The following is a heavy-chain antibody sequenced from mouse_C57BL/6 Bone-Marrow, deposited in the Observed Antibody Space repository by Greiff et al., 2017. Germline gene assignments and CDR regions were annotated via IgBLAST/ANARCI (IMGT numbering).Heavy chain of an antibody. CDR2: IRIKANGYTT. Sequence: EVQVVESGGGLVQPGGSLSLSCAASGFTFTDYYMSWVRQPPGKALEWLGFIRIKANGYTTEYSASVKGRFTISRDNSQSILYLQMNALRAEDSATYYCARSHAMDYWGQGTSVTVSS. CDR3: ARSHAMDY. J-gene: IGHJ4*01. CDR1: GFTFTDYY. V-gene: IGHV7-3*01.